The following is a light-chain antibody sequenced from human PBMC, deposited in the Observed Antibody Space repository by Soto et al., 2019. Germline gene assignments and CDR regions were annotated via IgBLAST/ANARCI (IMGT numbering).Light chain of an antibody. CDR2: AAS. J-gene: IGKJ2*01. V-gene: IGKV1-39*01. CDR3: QQSYSTPRT. Sequence: DIQMTQSPSSLSASVGDRVTITCRASQSISSYLNWYQQKPGKAPKLLIYAASSLQSGVPSRFSVSGSGTDFTLTISSLQPEDFATYYCQQSYSTPRTFGQGPNLEIK. CDR1: QSISSY.